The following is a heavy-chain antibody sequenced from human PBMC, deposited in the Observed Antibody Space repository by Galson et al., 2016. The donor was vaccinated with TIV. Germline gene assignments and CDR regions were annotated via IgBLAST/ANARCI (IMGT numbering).Heavy chain of an antibody. J-gene: IGHJ4*02. V-gene: IGHV1-69*04. CDR1: GGTFIRYA. CDR2: IIPIIGII. Sequence: SVKVSCKASGGTFIRYAITWVRQAPGQGLEWMGRIIPIIGIINYAQNFQGRVTITADQFTSTAYMELSSLRPEDTAVYYCARPRGDSNGYDLPLDYWGQGTLLTVSS. CDR3: ARPRGDSNGYDLPLDY. D-gene: IGHD3-22*01.